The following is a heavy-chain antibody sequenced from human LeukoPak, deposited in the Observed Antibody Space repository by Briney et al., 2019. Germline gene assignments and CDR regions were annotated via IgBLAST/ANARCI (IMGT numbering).Heavy chain of an antibody. J-gene: IGHJ6*02. V-gene: IGHV4-34*01. CDR1: GVSFSGYY. CDR2: INHSGST. Sequence: SETLSLTCAVYGVSFSGYYWSWIRQSPGKGLEWIGEINHSGSTNYNPSLKSRVTISVDTSKNQFSLKLSSVTAADTAVYYCARHPGRYYYGMDVWGQGTTVTVSS. CDR3: ARHPGRYYYGMDV.